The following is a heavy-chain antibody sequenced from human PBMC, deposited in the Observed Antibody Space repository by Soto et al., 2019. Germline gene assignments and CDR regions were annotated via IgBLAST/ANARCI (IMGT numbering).Heavy chain of an antibody. CDR2: ISYDGSNK. V-gene: IGHV3-30*18. CDR3: AKPPYGDYGPEYFQH. Sequence: QVQLVESGGGVVQPGRSLRLSCAASGFTFSSYGMHWVRQAPGKGLEWVAVISYDGSNKYYADSVKGRFTISRDNSKNTLYLQMNSLRAEDTTVYYCAKPPYGDYGPEYFQHWGQGTLVTVSS. D-gene: IGHD4-17*01. CDR1: GFTFSSYG. J-gene: IGHJ1*01.